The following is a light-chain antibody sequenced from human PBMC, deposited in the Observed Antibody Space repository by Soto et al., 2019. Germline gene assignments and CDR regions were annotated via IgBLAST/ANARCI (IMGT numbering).Light chain of an antibody. V-gene: IGLV1-44*01. CDR1: TSNIGSNT. J-gene: IGLJ3*02. Sequence: QPVVTQPPSASGTPGQRVTISCSGSTSNIGSNTVNWYQQLPGTAPKLLIYSNHKRPSGVPDRFSGSKSGTSASLAISGLQSEDEAAYYCAVWDGSLNGVVFGGGTKLTVL. CDR2: SNH. CDR3: AVWDGSLNGVV.